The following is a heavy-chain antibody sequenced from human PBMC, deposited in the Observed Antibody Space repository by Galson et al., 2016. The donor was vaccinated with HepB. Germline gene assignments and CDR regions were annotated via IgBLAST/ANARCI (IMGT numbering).Heavy chain of an antibody. Sequence: SETLSLTCAVYGGSFSGYSWSWIRQSPGRGLEWIGEIIHSGSTNYNPSLKSRVTISVDTSKNQFTLKLSSVTAADTAVYYCARGDNPDYGDYASAYYYMDVWGKGTTVTVSS. J-gene: IGHJ6*03. D-gene: IGHD4-17*01. CDR1: GGSFSGYS. CDR2: IIHSGST. CDR3: ARGDNPDYGDYASAYYYMDV. V-gene: IGHV4-34*01.